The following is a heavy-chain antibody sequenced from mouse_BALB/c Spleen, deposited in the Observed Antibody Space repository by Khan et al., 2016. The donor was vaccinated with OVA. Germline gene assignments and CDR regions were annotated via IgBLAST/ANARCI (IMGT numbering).Heavy chain of an antibody. Sequence: SPVVQSGPELMKPGASVQISCKASGYSCSTYYIHWVTRSHGKNLEWIGYIDPFNGGTTYNQKFKGKDTLTVDKSSSTAYMHLPSLTYEYSAFYLYVRHGSTSWFAYWGQGTLVTVSA. D-gene: IGHD1-1*01. CDR3: VRHGSTSWFAY. CDR2: IDPFNGGT. CDR1: GYSCSTYY. V-gene: IGHV1S135*01. J-gene: IGHJ3*01.